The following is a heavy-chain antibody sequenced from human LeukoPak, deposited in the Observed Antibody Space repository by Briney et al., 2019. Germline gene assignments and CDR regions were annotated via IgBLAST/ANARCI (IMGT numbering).Heavy chain of an antibody. J-gene: IGHJ3*02. CDR1: GGSFSGYY. D-gene: IGHD6-6*01. CDR2: INHSGST. CDR3: ARTSIAARRANAFDI. V-gene: IGHV4-34*01. Sequence: SETLSLTCAVYGGSFSGYYWSWIRQPPGKGLEWIGEINHSGSTNYNPSLKSRVTISVDTSKNQFSLKLSSVTAADTAVYYCARTSIAARRANAFDIWGQGTMVTVSS.